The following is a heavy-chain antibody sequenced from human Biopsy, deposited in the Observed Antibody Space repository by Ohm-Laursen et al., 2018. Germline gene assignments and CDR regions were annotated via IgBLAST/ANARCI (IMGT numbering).Heavy chain of an antibody. Sequence: SLRLSCAASGFTFGDAWMSWIRQAPGKGLEWVGRINSKFDGETTDYAAPVKGRFIITRDDSKSTLFLQMNSLKVEDTGAYFCSTGGGDFYYNGMDVWGQGTTVTVSS. D-gene: IGHD3-16*01. CDR1: GFTFGDAW. V-gene: IGHV3-15*01. CDR3: STGGGDFYYNGMDV. J-gene: IGHJ6*02. CDR2: INSKFDGETT.